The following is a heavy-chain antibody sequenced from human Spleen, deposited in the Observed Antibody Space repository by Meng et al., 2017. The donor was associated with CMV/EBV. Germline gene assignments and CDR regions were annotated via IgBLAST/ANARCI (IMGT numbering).Heavy chain of an antibody. D-gene: IGHD2-2*02. CDR2: ISWNSGSI. CDR3: AGDGSCSTTTCYTPFVY. CDR1: GFTFDDYA. J-gene: IGHJ4*02. Sequence: GGSLRLSCAASGFTFDDYAMHWVRQAPGKGLEWVSGISWNSGSIGHADSVKGRFTISRDNAKNSLYLQMNSLRAEDTAVYYCAGDGSCSTTTCYTPFVYWGQGTLVTVSS. V-gene: IGHV3-9*01.